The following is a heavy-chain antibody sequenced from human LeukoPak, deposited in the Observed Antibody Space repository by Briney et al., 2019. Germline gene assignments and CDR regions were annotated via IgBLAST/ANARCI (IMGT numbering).Heavy chain of an antibody. CDR2: IKEDGTEK. J-gene: IGHJ4*02. CDR3: ARGFSGEFDY. V-gene: IGHV3-7*01. D-gene: IGHD3-10*01. CDR1: GFTFNSYW. Sequence: GGSLSLSCAASGFTFNSYWMNWVRQAPGKGLEWVASIKEDGTEKYYVDSVKGQFTISRDNAKNSLYLQMNSLRAEDTALYYCARGFSGEFDYWGQGTLVTVSS.